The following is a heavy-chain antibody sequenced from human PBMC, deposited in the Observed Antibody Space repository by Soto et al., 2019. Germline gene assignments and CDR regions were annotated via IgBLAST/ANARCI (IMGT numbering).Heavy chain of an antibody. CDR1: GGTFSSYT. Sequence: SVKVSCKASGGTFSSYTISWVRQAPGQGLEWMGRIIPILGIANYAQKFQGRVTITADKSTSTAYMELSSLRSEDTAVYYCARSRAETSYYHDYWGRGTLDTGSS. V-gene: IGHV1-69*02. CDR2: IIPILGIA. CDR3: ARSRAETSYYHDY. D-gene: IGHD4-17*01. J-gene: IGHJ4*02.